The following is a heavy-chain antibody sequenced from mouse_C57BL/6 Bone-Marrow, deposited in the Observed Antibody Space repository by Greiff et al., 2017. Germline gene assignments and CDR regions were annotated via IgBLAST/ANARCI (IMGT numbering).Heavy chain of an antibody. CDR1: GFTFSSYG. CDR2: ISSGGSYT. CDR3: ARIDSSGYAY. Sequence: EVMLVESGGDLVKPGGSLKLSCAASGFTFSSYGMSWVRQTPDKRLEWVATISSGGSYTYYPDSVKGRFTISRDNAKNTLYLQMSSLKSEDTAMYYCARIDSSGYAYWGQGTLVTVSA. J-gene: IGHJ3*01. D-gene: IGHD3-2*02. V-gene: IGHV5-6*01.